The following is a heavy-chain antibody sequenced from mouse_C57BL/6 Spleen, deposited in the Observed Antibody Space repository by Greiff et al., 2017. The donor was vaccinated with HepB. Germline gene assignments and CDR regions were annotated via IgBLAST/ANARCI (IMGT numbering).Heavy chain of an antibody. V-gene: IGHV14-4*01. Sequence: EVQLQQSGAELVRPGASVKLSCTASGFNIKDDYMHWVKQRPEQGLEWIGWIDPENGDTEYASKFQGKATITADTSSNTAYLQLSSLTSEDTAVYYCTTTPHRLGFAYWGQGTLVTVSA. D-gene: IGHD1-2*01. CDR1: GFNIKDDY. CDR2: IDPENGDT. J-gene: IGHJ3*01. CDR3: TTTPHRLGFAY.